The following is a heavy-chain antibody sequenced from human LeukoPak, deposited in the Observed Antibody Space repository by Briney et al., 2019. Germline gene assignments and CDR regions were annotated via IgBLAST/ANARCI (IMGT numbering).Heavy chain of an antibody. CDR2: MNPNSGNT. CDR1: GYTFTGYY. Sequence: GASVKVSCKASGYTFTGYYMHWVRQATGQGLEWMGWMNPNSGNTGYAQKFQGRVTITRNTSISTAYMELSSLRSEDTAVYYCARALYGDFDYYYYMDVWGKGTTVTVSS. V-gene: IGHV1-8*03. CDR3: ARALYGDFDYYYYMDV. J-gene: IGHJ6*03. D-gene: IGHD4-17*01.